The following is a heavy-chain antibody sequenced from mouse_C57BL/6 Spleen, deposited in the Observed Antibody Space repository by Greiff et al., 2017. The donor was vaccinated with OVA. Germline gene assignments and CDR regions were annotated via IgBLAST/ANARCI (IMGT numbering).Heavy chain of an antibody. V-gene: IGHV1-64*01. D-gene: IGHD1-1*01. CDR3: ARSAMDYGSRFPGDY. Sequence: VQLQQPGAELVKPGASVKLSCKASGYTFTSYWMHWVKQRPGQGLEWIGMIHPNSGSTNYNEKFKSKATLTVDKSSSTAYMQLSSLTSDDSAVYYCARSAMDYGSRFPGDYWGQGTSVTVSS. CDR2: IHPNSGST. CDR1: GYTFTSYW. J-gene: IGHJ4*01.